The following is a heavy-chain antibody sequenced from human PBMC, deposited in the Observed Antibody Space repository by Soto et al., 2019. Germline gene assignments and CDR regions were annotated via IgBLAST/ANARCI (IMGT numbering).Heavy chain of an antibody. CDR1: GFTFSSYG. Sequence: QVQLVESGGGVVQPGRSLRLSCAASGFTFSSYGMHWVRQAPGKGLEWVAVIWYDGSNKYYADSVKGRFTISRDNSKNTLYLQMNSLRAEDTAVYYCARDQGDSSSDSFDYWGQGTLVTVSS. V-gene: IGHV3-33*01. D-gene: IGHD6-13*01. CDR3: ARDQGDSSSDSFDY. CDR2: IWYDGSNK. J-gene: IGHJ4*02.